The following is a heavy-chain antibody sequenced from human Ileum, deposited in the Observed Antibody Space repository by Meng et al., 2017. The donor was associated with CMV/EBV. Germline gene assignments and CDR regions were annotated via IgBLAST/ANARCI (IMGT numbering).Heavy chain of an antibody. CDR3: ARASRAGPVDY. Sequence: SETLSLTCTVSGASITSSNYYWGWIRQSPGKGLECIGNIYHSGSSYNNPSLRSRVTMLLDTSKNQISLKLTSVTAADTAVYHCARASRAGPVDYWGQGTPVTVSS. CDR1: GASITSSNYY. V-gene: IGHV4-39*07. J-gene: IGHJ4*02. CDR2: IYHSGSS.